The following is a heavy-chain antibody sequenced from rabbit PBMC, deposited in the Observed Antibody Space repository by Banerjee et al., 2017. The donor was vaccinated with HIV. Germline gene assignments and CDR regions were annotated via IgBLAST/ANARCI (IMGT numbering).Heavy chain of an antibody. Sequence: QSLEESGGDLVKPGASLTLTCTASGFSFSSSDWICWVRQAPGKGLELIACIYISSGRTWYASWVNGRFTTSKPSSTTVTLQMTSLTAADTATYFCAREVGFAGDGYEAGFNLWGPGTLVTVS. CDR2: IYISSGRT. CDR1: GFSFSSSDW. V-gene: IGHV1S40*01. D-gene: IGHD6-1*01. J-gene: IGHJ4*01. CDR3: AREVGFAGDGYEAGFNL.